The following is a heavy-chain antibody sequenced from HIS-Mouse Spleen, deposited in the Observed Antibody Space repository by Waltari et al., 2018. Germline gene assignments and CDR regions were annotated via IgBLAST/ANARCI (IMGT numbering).Heavy chain of an antibody. V-gene: IGHV4-39*07. CDR1: GGSISSRSYY. CDR3: AREIPYSSSWYDWYFDL. CDR2: IYYSGST. D-gene: IGHD6-13*01. J-gene: IGHJ2*01. Sequence: QLQLQESGPGLVKPSEPLALTCTVSGGSISSRSYYWGWTRQPPGKGLEWIGSIYYSGSTYYNPSLKSRVTISVDTSKNQFSLKLSSVTAADTAVYYCAREIPYSSSWYDWYFDLWGRGTLVTVSS.